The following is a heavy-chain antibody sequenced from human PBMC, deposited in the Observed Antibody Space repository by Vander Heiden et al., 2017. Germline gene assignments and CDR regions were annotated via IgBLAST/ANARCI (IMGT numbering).Heavy chain of an antibody. V-gene: IGHV3-9*01. Sequence: GESGGCLVQPGRSLRLSCAASGFTFDGYVMHWVRQAPGKGLEWVSGITWNSGRIAYADSVKGRFTISRDNAKNSLYLQMNSLRVEDTAVYYCAKDMRGNSYSGMDVWGQGTTVPVS. CDR3: AKDMRGNSYSGMDV. CDR1: GFTFDGYV. CDR2: ITWNSGRI. J-gene: IGHJ6*02. D-gene: IGHD1-1*01.